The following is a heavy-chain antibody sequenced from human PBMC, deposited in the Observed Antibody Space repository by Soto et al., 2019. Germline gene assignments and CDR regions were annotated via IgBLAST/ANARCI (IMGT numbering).Heavy chain of an antibody. CDR3: AKDRFEWLLRQRGDFGY. CDR1: GFTFSSYG. CDR2: ISYDGSNK. D-gene: IGHD3-3*01. Sequence: QVQLVESGGGVVQPGRSLRLSCAASGFTFSSYGMHWVRQAPGKGLEWVAVISYDGSNKYYADSVKGRFTISRDNSKNTLYLQMNSLRAEDTAVYYCAKDRFEWLLRQRGDFGYWGQGTLVTVSS. V-gene: IGHV3-30*18. J-gene: IGHJ4*02.